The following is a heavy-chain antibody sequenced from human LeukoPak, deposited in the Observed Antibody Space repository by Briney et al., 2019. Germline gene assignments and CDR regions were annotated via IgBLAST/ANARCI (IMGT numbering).Heavy chain of an antibody. V-gene: IGHV3-48*04. CDR2: ISRSSSTI. CDR1: GFTFSSYS. Sequence: GGSLRLSCAASGFTFSSYSMNWVRQAPEKGLEWVSYISRSSSTIYYADSVKGRFTISRDNAKNSLYLQMNSLRAEDTAVYYCARDIPVAGDYFDYWGQGPLVTVSS. D-gene: IGHD6-19*01. CDR3: ARDIPVAGDYFDY. J-gene: IGHJ4*02.